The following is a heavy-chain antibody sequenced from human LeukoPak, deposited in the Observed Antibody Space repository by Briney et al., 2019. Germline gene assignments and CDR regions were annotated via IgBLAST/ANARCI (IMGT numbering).Heavy chain of an antibody. CDR2: INHSGST. D-gene: IGHD3-22*01. Sequence: PSETLSLTCAVYGGSFSGYYWSWIRQPPGKGLEWIGEINHSGSTNYNPSLKSRVTISVDTSKNQFSLKLSSVTAADTAVYYCARGLAYYDSSFYYFDYWGQGTLVTVSS. J-gene: IGHJ4*02. CDR3: ARGLAYYDSSFYYFDY. V-gene: IGHV4-34*01. CDR1: GGSFSGYY.